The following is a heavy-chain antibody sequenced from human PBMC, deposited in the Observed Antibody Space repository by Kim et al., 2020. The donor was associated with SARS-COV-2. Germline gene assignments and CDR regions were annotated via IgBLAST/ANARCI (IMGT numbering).Heavy chain of an antibody. V-gene: IGHV1-3*01. CDR2: INAGNGNT. J-gene: IGHJ6*02. Sequence: ASVKVSCKASGYTFTSYAMHWVRQAPGQRLEWMGGINAGNGNTKYSQKFQGRVTITRDTSASTAYMELSSLRSEDTAVYYCASGTTGTFVTYYYYGMDVWGQGTTVTVSS. D-gene: IGHD1-1*01. CDR3: ASGTTGTFVTYYYYGMDV. CDR1: GYTFTSYA.